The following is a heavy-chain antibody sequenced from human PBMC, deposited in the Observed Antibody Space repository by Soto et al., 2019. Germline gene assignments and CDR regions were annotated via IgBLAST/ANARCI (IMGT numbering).Heavy chain of an antibody. CDR2: ISWNSGSI. CDR1: GFTFDDYA. J-gene: IGHJ4*02. Sequence: EVQLVESGGGLVQPGRSLRLSCAASGFTFDDYAMHWVRQAPGKGLEWVSGISWNSGSIGYADSVKGRFTISRDNAKNSLYLQMNSLRSEDTALYYCAKGGCISTSCSNIDYWGQGTLVTVSS. CDR3: AKGGCISTSCSNIDY. D-gene: IGHD2-2*01. V-gene: IGHV3-9*01.